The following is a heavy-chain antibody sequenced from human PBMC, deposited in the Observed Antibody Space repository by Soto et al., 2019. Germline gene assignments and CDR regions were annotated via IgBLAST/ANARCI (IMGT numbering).Heavy chain of an antibody. CDR1: TYTFTGYY. D-gene: IGHD6-6*01. Sequence: QVQLVQSGAEVKKPGASVKVSCKASTYTFTGYYIHWVRQAPGQGLEWMGWINPNSGDTNYAQKFQGRVTMTRDTSISTASMELSRLRSDDTAVYYCARGGSIAARPFDYWGQGTLVIVSS. CDR3: ARGGSIAARPFDY. J-gene: IGHJ4*02. V-gene: IGHV1-2*02. CDR2: INPNSGDT.